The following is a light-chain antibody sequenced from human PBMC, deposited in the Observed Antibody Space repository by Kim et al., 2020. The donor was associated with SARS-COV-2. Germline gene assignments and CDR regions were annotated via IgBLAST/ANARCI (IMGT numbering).Light chain of an antibody. CDR3: QQYNDWPLLT. V-gene: IGKV3-15*01. CDR1: QSVSTH. Sequence: EIVMTQSPATLSVSPGERVTLSCRASQSVSTHLAWCQQKPGQAPRLLIYGASTRATDISARFSGSGSGTEFTLTIRSLQSEDFAVYYCQQYNDWPLLTFGGGTKVDIK. J-gene: IGKJ4*01. CDR2: GAS.